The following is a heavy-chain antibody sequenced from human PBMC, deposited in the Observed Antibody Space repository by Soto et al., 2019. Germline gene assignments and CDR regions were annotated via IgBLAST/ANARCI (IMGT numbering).Heavy chain of an antibody. V-gene: IGHV4-59*08. J-gene: IGHJ4*02. Sequence: QVQLQDSGPGLVKPSETLSLTCAVSGASIRSDYWSWIRQIPGRGLEWIGYIYDSERTNYNPSLRSRVTISADTSKNQFSLKVRSVTAADTAVYYCARQWDYWGQGILVTVSS. CDR3: ARQWDY. CDR2: IYDSERT. CDR1: GASIRSDY.